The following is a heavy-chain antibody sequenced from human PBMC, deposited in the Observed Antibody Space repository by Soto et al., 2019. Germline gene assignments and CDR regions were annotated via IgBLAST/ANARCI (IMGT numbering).Heavy chain of an antibody. D-gene: IGHD5-12*01. CDR1: NDSIGSYY. V-gene: IGHV4-59*01. Sequence: SETLSLTCTVSNDSIGSYYWGWIRQPPGKGLEWIGYVYYSGTTTYNPALKSRVTISLDTSRNLFSLKLTSVTAADTAVYYCAREWQTVFDYWGQGTLVTVSS. J-gene: IGHJ4*02. CDR3: AREWQTVFDY. CDR2: VYYSGTT.